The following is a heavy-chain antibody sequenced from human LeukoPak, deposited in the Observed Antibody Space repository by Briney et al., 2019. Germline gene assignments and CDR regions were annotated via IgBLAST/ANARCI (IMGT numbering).Heavy chain of an antibody. CDR2: IYYSGST. D-gene: IGHD5-12*01. CDR3: ARGRYSGTTYYFDY. Sequence: SETLSLTCTVSGVSISSYYWSWIRQPPGKGLGWIGYIYYSGSTNYNPSLKSRVTISVDTSKNRFSLKLSSVTAADTAMYYCARGRYSGTTYYFDYWGQGTLVTVSS. V-gene: IGHV4-59*01. J-gene: IGHJ4*02. CDR1: GVSISSYY.